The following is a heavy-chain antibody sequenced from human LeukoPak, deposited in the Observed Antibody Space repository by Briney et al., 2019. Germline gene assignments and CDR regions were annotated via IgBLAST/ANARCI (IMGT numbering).Heavy chain of an antibody. CDR2: INHSGST. D-gene: IGHD6-6*01. J-gene: IGHJ4*02. Sequence: PSETLSLTCAVYGGSFSGYYWSWIRQPPGKGLEWIGEINHSGSTNYNPSLKSRVTISVDTSKNQFSLKLSSVTAADTAVYYCARGSSIAARGAQNYWGQGTLVTVSS. CDR1: GGSFSGYY. V-gene: IGHV4-34*01. CDR3: ARGSSIAARGAQNY.